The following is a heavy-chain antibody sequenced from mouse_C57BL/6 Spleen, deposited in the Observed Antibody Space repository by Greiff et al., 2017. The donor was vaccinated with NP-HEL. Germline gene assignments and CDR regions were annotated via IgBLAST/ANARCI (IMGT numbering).Heavy chain of an antibody. Sequence: QVQLKQSGAELVKPGASVKISCKASGYAFSSYWMNWVKQRPGKGLEWIGQIYPGDGDTNYNGKFKGKATLTADKSSSTAYMQLSSLTSEDSAVYFCARAPDDYDDYAMDYWGQGTSVTVSS. D-gene: IGHD2-4*01. CDR3: ARAPDDYDDYAMDY. J-gene: IGHJ4*01. CDR1: GYAFSSYW. CDR2: IYPGDGDT. V-gene: IGHV1-80*01.